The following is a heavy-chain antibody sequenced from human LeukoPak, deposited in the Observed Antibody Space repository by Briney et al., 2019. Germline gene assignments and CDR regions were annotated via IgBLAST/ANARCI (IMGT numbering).Heavy chain of an antibody. D-gene: IGHD1-7*01. CDR1: GGSFSNYY. Sequence: SETLSLTCAVYGGSFSNYYWSWTRQSPGKGLQWIGEINDSGTINYNPSLMSRVTISVDKSKNQFSLKLSSVTAADTAVYFCARRRNYGRNYYIDVWGKGATVSVSS. CDR3: ARRRNYGRNYYIDV. V-gene: IGHV4-34*01. CDR2: INDSGTI. J-gene: IGHJ6*03.